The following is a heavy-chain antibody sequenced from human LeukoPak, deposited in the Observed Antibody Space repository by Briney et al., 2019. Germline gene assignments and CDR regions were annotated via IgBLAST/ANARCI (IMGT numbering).Heavy chain of an antibody. D-gene: IGHD5-18*01. V-gene: IGHV4-31*03. CDR3: ARVGTGYSYGHFDY. CDR1: GGSISSGGYY. CDR2: VYHSGST. Sequence: SQTLSLTCTVSGGSISSGGYYWSWIRQHPGKGLEWIGYVYHSGSTYYNPSLESRLTISVDTSKNQFSLNLSSVTAADTAVYYCARVGTGYSYGHFDYWGQGTLVTASS. J-gene: IGHJ4*02.